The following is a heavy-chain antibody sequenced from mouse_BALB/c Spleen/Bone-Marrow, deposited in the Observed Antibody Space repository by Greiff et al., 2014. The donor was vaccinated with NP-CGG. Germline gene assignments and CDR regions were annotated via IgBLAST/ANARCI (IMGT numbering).Heavy chain of an antibody. Sequence: DVKLQESGAELVKPGASVKLSCTASGFNIKDTYMHWVKQRPEQGLEWIGRIDPANGNTKYDPKFQGKATITADTSSNTAYLQLSSLTSEDTAVYYCASYCYRSSLFAYWGQGTLVTVSA. V-gene: IGHV14-3*02. CDR2: IDPANGNT. CDR1: GFNIKDTY. D-gene: IGHD1-1*01. CDR3: ASYCYRSSLFAY. J-gene: IGHJ3*01.